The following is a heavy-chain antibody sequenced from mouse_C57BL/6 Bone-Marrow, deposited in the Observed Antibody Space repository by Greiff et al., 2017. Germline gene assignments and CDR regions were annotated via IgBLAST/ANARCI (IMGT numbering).Heavy chain of an antibody. Sequence: QVQLQQPGAELVKPGASVKLSCKASGYTFTSYWMHWVKQRPGRGLERIGRIDPNSGGTKYNEKFKSKATLTVDKPSSTAYMQLSSLTSEDSAVYYCAREGYYYGSPYYFDYWGQGTTLTVSS. D-gene: IGHD1-1*01. V-gene: IGHV1-72*01. J-gene: IGHJ2*01. CDR1: GYTFTSYW. CDR2: IDPNSGGT. CDR3: AREGYYYGSPYYFDY.